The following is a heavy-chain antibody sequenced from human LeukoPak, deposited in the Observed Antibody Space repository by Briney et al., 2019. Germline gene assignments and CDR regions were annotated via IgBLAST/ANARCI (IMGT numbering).Heavy chain of an antibody. Sequence: GESLKISCRGSGYSFTSYWIGWVRQMPGKGLEWMGIIYPGDSDTRYSPSFQGQVTISADKSISTAYLQWSSLKASDTAMYYCARRDNDFWSGYNNWFDPWGQGTLVTVSS. CDR1: GYSFTSYW. CDR3: ARRDNDFWSGYNNWFDP. V-gene: IGHV5-51*01. D-gene: IGHD3-3*01. CDR2: IYPGDSDT. J-gene: IGHJ5*02.